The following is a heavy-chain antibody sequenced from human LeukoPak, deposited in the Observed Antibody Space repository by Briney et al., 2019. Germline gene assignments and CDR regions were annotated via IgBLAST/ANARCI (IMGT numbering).Heavy chain of an antibody. CDR1: GYSISSGYY. J-gene: IGHJ6*03. Sequence: SENLSLTCTVSGYSISSGYYWGWIRQPPGKGLEWIGSIYHSGSTYCNPSLKSRVTISVDTSKNQFSLKLSSVTAADTAVYYCATITTYYDFWSGPPDYYMDVWGKGTTVTVSS. CDR2: IYHSGST. D-gene: IGHD3-3*01. CDR3: ATITTYYDFWSGPPDYYMDV. V-gene: IGHV4-38-2*02.